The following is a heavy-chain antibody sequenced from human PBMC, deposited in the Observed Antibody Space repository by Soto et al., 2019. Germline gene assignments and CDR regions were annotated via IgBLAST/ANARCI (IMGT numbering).Heavy chain of an antibody. J-gene: IGHJ5*02. D-gene: IGHD6-19*01. CDR3: AKDYFVAVAGTWFVP. Sequence: QVQLVESGGGVVQPGRSLRLSCAASGFTFSSYGMHWVRQAPGKGLEWVAVISYDGSNKYYADSVKGRFTISRDNSKNTLYLQMNSLRAEDTAVYYCAKDYFVAVAGTWFVPWGQGSLVTVSS. CDR2: ISYDGSNK. CDR1: GFTFSSYG. V-gene: IGHV3-30*18.